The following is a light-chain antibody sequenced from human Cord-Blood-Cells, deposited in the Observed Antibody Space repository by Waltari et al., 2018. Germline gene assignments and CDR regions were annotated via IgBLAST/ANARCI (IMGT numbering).Light chain of an antibody. CDR1: SSDVGSYNL. V-gene: IGLV2-23*01. CDR2: EGS. J-gene: IGLJ2*01. Sequence: QSALTQPASVSGSPGQSITISCTGTSSDVGSYNLVSWYQQQPVKAPKLMIYEGSKRPSGVSNRFSGSKSGNTASLTISGLQAEDEADYYCCSYAGSSTLFGGGNKLTVL. CDR3: CSYAGSSTL.